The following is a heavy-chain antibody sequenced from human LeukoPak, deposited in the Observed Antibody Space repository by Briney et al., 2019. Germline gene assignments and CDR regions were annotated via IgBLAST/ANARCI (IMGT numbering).Heavy chain of an antibody. J-gene: IGHJ6*02. CDR2: IKRDGSEK. Sequence: GGSLRLSCAASGFTFTYYWMSWVRQAPGKGLEWVANIKRDGSEKYYVDSVKGRFTISRDNPKKSVYLQMNSLRAEDTAIYYCARDVSVSGMDVWGQGTTVTVSS. D-gene: IGHD5/OR15-5a*01. CDR3: ARDVSVSGMDV. V-gene: IGHV3-7*01. CDR1: GFTFTYYW.